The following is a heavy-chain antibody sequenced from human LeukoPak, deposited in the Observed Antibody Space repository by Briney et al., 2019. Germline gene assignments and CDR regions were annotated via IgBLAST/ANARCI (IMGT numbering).Heavy chain of an antibody. Sequence: PSETLSLTCTVSGGSISSSYYYWGWIRQPPGKGLEWIGSIYYSGSTYYNPSLKSRVTISVDTSKNQFSLKLSSVTAADTAVYYCANEGYCSGGSCQDAFDIWGQGTMVTVSS. CDR1: GGSISSSYYY. CDR2: IYYSGST. V-gene: IGHV4-39*01. CDR3: ANEGYCSGGSCQDAFDI. D-gene: IGHD2-15*01. J-gene: IGHJ3*02.